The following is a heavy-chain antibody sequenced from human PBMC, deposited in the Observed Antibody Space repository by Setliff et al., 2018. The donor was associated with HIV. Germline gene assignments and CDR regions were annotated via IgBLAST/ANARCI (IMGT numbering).Heavy chain of an antibody. CDR3: AKGQGPVDY. CDR2: ISPGSAAA. CDR1: GYTFTSYA. J-gene: IGHJ4*02. Sequence: ASVKVSCKASGYTFTSYAMHWVRQAPGQGLEWMGRISPGSAAANYAQKFQGRVTVTRDASTTTAYMEVNRLTSDDTAVYYCAKGQGPVDYWGQGTLVTVSS. V-gene: IGHV1-2*06.